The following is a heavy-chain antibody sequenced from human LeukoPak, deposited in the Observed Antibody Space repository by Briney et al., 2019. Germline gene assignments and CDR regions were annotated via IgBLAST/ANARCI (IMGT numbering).Heavy chain of an antibody. D-gene: IGHD4-17*01. V-gene: IGHV3-33*01. Sequence: GGSLRLSCAASGFTFSSYGMHWVRQAPGKGLEWVAVIWYDGSNKYYADSVKGRFTISRDNSKNTLYLQMNSLRAEDTAVYYCARMVVGYGDLIDYWGQGTLVTVSS. J-gene: IGHJ4*02. CDR2: IWYDGSNK. CDR1: GFTFSSYG. CDR3: ARMVVGYGDLIDY.